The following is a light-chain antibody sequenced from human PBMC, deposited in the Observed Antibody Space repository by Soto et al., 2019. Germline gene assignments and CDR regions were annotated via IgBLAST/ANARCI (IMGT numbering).Light chain of an antibody. CDR1: QSVSSN. CDR2: DAS. V-gene: IGKV3-15*01. CDR3: QQYNNWPPWT. J-gene: IGKJ1*01. Sequence: EIVMTQSPATLSVSPGERATLSCRASQSVSSNLAWYQHKPGQAPRLLIYDASTRATGIPDRFSGSGSETEFTLTISSLQSEDYAIYYCQQYNNWPPWTFGQGTKVGI.